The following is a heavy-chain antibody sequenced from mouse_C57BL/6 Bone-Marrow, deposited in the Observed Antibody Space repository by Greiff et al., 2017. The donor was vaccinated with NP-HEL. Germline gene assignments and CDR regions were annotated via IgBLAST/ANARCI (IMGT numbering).Heavy chain of an antibody. D-gene: IGHD2-4*01. J-gene: IGHJ2*01. CDR2: INPNNGGT. CDR1: GYTFTDYN. CDR3: ARSIYYDYDVKGFDY. V-gene: IGHV1-18*01. Sequence: EVQLQESGPELVKPGASVKIPCKASGYTFTDYNMDWVKQSPGKGLEWIGGINPNNGGTNYNQKFKGKATLTVDKSSSTAYMELRSLTSEDTAVYYCARSIYYDYDVKGFDYWGQGTTLTVSS.